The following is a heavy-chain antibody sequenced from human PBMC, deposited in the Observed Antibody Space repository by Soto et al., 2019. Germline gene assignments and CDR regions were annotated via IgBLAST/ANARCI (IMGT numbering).Heavy chain of an antibody. J-gene: IGHJ4*02. CDR2: TSYSGRT. D-gene: IGHD3-22*01. CDR3: VRTGTYYLSPFDV. V-gene: IGHV4-39*01. CDR1: GGSITNDSHY. Sequence: SETLSLTCTVSGGSITNDSHYWGWIRQPPGKGMEWIGTTSYSGRTYYNPSLKSRVTVSVDTSKSQYSLKLTPVTAADTALYYCVRTGTYYLSPFDVWGQGTQVTVSS.